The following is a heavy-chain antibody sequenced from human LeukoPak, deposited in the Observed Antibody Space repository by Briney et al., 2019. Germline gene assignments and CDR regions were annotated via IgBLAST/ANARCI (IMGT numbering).Heavy chain of an antibody. Sequence: GGSLRLSCAASGFTFSSYAMHWVRQAPGKGLEWVAVISYDGSNKYYADSVKGRFTISRDNSKNTLYLQMNSLRAEDTAVYYCAATFYGSGSLFDYWGQGTLVTVSS. CDR1: GFTFSSYA. D-gene: IGHD3-10*01. CDR3: AATFYGSGSLFDY. J-gene: IGHJ4*02. V-gene: IGHV3-30*04. CDR2: ISYDGSNK.